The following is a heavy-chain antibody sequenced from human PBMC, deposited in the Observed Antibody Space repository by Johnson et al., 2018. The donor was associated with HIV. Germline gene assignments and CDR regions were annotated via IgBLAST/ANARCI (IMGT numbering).Heavy chain of an antibody. CDR1: GFTFSSYG. J-gene: IGHJ3*02. D-gene: IGHD1-26*01. CDR2: IYDDGSNR. V-gene: IGHV3-33*08. Sequence: QVQLVESGGGVVQPGRSLRLSCAASGFTFSSYGMHWVRQAPGKGLEWVAVIYDDGSNRYYADSVKGRFTISRDNAKNSLTLQMNSLRAADTALYFCARAYPLGVTLFSAFDIWGQGTMVTVSS. CDR3: ARAYPLGVTLFSAFDI.